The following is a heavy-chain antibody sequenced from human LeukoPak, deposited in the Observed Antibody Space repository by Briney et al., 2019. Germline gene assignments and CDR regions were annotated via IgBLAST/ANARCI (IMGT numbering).Heavy chain of an antibody. CDR2: ISWNSGSI. CDR1: GFTFDDYA. Sequence: GRSLRLSCAASGFTFDDYAMHWVRQAPGKGLEWVSGISWNSGSIGYADSVKGRFTISRDNAKNSLYLQMNSLRAEDTALYYCAKGGHIVVVTAVSGFDPWGQGTLVTVSS. V-gene: IGHV3-9*01. CDR3: AKGGHIVVVTAVSGFDP. D-gene: IGHD2-21*02. J-gene: IGHJ5*02.